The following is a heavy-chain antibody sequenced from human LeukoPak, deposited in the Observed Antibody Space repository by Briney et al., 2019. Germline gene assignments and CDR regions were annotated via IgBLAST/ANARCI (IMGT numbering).Heavy chain of an antibody. J-gene: IGHJ4*02. CDR3: AKDPEQWPLYYFDS. V-gene: IGHV3-23*01. D-gene: IGHD6-19*01. CDR1: GFTFSSYA. Sequence: GGSLRLSCAASGFTFSSYAMSWVRQAPGKGLEGVAAISGRGGGTFYADSVKGRFTISRDNSKNTLYLQMNSLRAEDTAVYYCAKDPEQWPLYYFDSWGQGTLVTVSS. CDR2: ISGRGGGT.